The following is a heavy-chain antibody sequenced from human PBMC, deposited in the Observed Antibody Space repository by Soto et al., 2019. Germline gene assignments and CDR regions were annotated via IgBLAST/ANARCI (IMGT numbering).Heavy chain of an antibody. Sequence: SETLSLTCTVSGGSISSSSYYWGWIRQPPGKGLEWIGSIYYGGSTYYNPSLKSRVTICVDTSKNQFSLKLSSVTAADTAVFYWAIGGSTLLAFDYWGQGTLVTVSS. CDR2: IYYGGST. J-gene: IGHJ4*02. D-gene: IGHD3-16*01. CDR1: GGSISSSSYY. V-gene: IGHV4-39*01. CDR3: AIGGSTLLAFDY.